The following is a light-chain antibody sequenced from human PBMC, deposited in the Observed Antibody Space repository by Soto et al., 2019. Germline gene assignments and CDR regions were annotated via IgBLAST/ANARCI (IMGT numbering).Light chain of an antibody. V-gene: IGKV1-5*03. CDR2: KAS. J-gene: IGKJ4*01. CDR3: QKYNSDPLT. CDR1: QSISSC. Sequence: DIQMTQSPSSLSASVGDRVTITCRASQSISSCLAWYQQKPGKAPKLLIYKASTLERGVPSRFSGSGSGTEFTLTISSLQPDDVATYYCQKYNSDPLTFGGGTKVEIK.